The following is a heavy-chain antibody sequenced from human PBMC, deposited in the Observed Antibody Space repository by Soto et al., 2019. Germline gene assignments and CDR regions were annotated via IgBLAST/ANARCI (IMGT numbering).Heavy chain of an antibody. CDR3: ARLEGLATISYYFDF. CDR2: IYFRGNT. D-gene: IGHD3-9*01. CDR1: GDSINSDKYY. J-gene: IGHJ4*02. V-gene: IGHV4-39*01. Sequence: SEPLSLTCSVSGDSINSDKYYWGWIRQPPGKGLEWIGSIYFRGNTYYNPSLQTRFTISLDKSKSQFSLKLNSVTAADSAVYFCARLEGLATISYYFDFWGQGALVTVSS.